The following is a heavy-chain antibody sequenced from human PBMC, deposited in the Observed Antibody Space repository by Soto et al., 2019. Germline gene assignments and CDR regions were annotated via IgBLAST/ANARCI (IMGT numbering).Heavy chain of an antibody. CDR1: GGSFSGYY. V-gene: IGHV4-34*01. J-gene: IGHJ4*02. CDR3: ARIGFSSGWSFDS. CDR2: INHSGST. D-gene: IGHD6-19*01. Sequence: QVQLHQWGAGLLKPSETLSLTCAVYGGSFSGYYWTWIRQPPGKGLEWIGEINHSGSTTYNPSLKSRVSISVDTSKNHFSLKLTSVTAADTAVYYCARIGFSSGWSFDSWGQGTLVTVSS.